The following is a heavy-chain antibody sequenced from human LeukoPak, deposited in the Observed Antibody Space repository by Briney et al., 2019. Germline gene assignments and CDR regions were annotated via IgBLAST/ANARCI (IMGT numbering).Heavy chain of an antibody. J-gene: IGHJ6*03. Sequence: GGSLRLSCAASGFTFSSYSMNWVRQAPGKGLEWVSSISSSSSYIYYADSVKGRFTISRDNAKNSLYLQMNSLRAEDTAVYYCARDKATVTTYYYYYYMDVWGKGTTVTVSS. D-gene: IGHD4-11*01. V-gene: IGHV3-21*01. CDR1: GFTFSSYS. CDR2: ISSSSSYI. CDR3: ARDKATVTTYYYYYYMDV.